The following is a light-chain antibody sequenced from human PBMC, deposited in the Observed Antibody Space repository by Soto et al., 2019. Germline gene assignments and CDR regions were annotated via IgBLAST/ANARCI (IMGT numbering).Light chain of an antibody. CDR2: GAS. CDR3: QQDVPSSPTHFASGLT. Sequence: EIVLTQSPGTLSLSPGERATLSCRASQSVSSSYLAWYQQKPGQAPRLLIYGASSRATGIPDRFSGSGSGTDFTLTISRLEPDYFEVYCCQQDVPSSPTHFASGLT. V-gene: IGKV3-20*01. J-gene: IGKJ4*01. CDR1: QSVSSSY.